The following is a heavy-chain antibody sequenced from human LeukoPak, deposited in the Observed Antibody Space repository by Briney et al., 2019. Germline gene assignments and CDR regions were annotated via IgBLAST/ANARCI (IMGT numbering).Heavy chain of an antibody. CDR3: ARGYCSGDSCYPAPFDY. D-gene: IGHD2-15*01. V-gene: IGHV3-53*01. Sequence: PGGSLRLSCPASGFTVSSNYMNWVRQAPGKGLEWVSIIYSGGSTYYADSVKGRFTISRDNSKNTLYLQMNSLRAEDTAVYYCARGYCSGDSCYPAPFDYWGQGSLVTVSS. J-gene: IGHJ4*02. CDR1: GFTVSSNY. CDR2: IYSGGST.